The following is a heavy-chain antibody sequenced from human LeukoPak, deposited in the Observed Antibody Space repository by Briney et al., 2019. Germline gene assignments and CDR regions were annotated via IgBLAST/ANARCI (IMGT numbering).Heavy chain of an antibody. CDR1: GGSISSYY. D-gene: IGHD2-21*02. V-gene: IGHV4-59*01. Sequence: PSETLSLTCTVSGGSISSYYWSWIRQPPGKGLEWIWYIYYSGSTNYNPSLKSRVTISIDTSENQFSLKLSSVAAADTAVYYCARGPYCGGDCYSTAFDIWGQGTMVTVSS. CDR3: ARGPYCGGDCYSTAFDI. J-gene: IGHJ3*02. CDR2: IYYSGST.